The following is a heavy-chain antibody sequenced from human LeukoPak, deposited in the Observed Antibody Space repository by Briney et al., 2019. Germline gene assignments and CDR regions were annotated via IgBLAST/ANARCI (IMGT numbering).Heavy chain of an antibody. CDR3: ARVSGYCTSTSCHDY. CDR1: GYTFTSSG. Sequence: ASVKVSCKASGYTFTSSGISWVRQAPGQGLEWVGWISAYSGNTNYAQMFQDRVTMTTDTSTSTAYMELRSLRSDDTAVYYCARVSGYCTSTSCHDYWGQGTLVTVSS. CDR2: ISAYSGNT. D-gene: IGHD2-2*03. J-gene: IGHJ4*02. V-gene: IGHV1-18*01.